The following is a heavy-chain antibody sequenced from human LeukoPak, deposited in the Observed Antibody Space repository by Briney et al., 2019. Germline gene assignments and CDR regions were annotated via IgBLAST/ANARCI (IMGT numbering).Heavy chain of an antibody. J-gene: IGHJ5*02. CDR3: AREDIVVVPPSRPFDP. V-gene: IGHV1-8*03. CDR2: MNPNSGNT. CDR1: GYTFTSYD. Sequence: ASVKVSCKASGYTFTSYDINWVRQATGQGLEWMGWMNPNSGNTGYAQKFQSRVTITRNTSISTAYMELSSLRSDDTAVYYCAREDIVVVPPSRPFDPWGQGTLVTVSS. D-gene: IGHD2-2*01.